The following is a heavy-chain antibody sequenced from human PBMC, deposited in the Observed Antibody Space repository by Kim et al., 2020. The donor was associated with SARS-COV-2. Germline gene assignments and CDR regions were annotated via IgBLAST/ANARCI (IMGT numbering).Heavy chain of an antibody. D-gene: IGHD6-13*01. CDR1: GFTVSSNY. J-gene: IGHJ4*02. Sequence: GGSLRLSCAASGFTVSSNYMSWVRQAPGKGLEWVSVIYSGGSTYYADSVKGRFTISRHNSKNTLYLQMNSLRAEDTAVYYCARTGIAAAGTVDYWGQGTLVTVSS. CDR2: IYSGGST. CDR3: ARTGIAAAGTVDY. V-gene: IGHV3-53*04.